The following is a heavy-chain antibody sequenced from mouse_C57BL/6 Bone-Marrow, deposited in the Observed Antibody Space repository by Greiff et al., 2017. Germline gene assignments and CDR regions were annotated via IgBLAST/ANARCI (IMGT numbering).Heavy chain of an antibody. Sequence: EVQLQQSGPELVKPGASVKISCKASGYTFTDYYMNWVKQSHGKSLEWIGDINPNNGGTSYNQKFKGKATLTVDKSSSTAYMELRSLTSEDSAVYYCGRDYYCKDYWGQGTTLTVSA. V-gene: IGHV1-26*01. D-gene: IGHD1-1*01. CDR1: GYTFTDYY. CDR2: INPNNGGT. CDR3: GRDYYCKDY. J-gene: IGHJ2*01.